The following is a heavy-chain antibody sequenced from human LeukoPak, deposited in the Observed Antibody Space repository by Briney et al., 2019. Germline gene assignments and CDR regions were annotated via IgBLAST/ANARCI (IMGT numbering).Heavy chain of an antibody. J-gene: IGHJ4*02. Sequence: GGSLRLSCVASGFTFSNYGMHWVRQAPGKGLEWVSVISGSGGSTYYADSVKGRFTISRDNSKNTLYLQMNSLRAEDTAVYYCAKVRYDSSGYQSPYFDYWGQGILVTVSS. D-gene: IGHD3-22*01. CDR1: GFTFSNYG. V-gene: IGHV3-23*01. CDR3: AKVRYDSSGYQSPYFDY. CDR2: ISGSGGST.